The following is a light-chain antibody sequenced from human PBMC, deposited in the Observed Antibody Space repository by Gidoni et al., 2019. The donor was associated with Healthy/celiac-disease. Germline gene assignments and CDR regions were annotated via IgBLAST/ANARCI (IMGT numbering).Light chain of an antibody. CDR2: DNN. V-gene: IGLV1-51*01. Sequence: QSVLTQPPSVSAAPGQKVTISCSGSSSNIGKNYVSWYQQLPGTAPKLLSYDNNKRPSGIPDRFSGSKSGTSATLGITGLQTGDEADYYCGTWDSSLSAGVFGGGTKLTVL. CDR3: GTWDSSLSAGV. CDR1: SSNIGKNY. J-gene: IGLJ2*01.